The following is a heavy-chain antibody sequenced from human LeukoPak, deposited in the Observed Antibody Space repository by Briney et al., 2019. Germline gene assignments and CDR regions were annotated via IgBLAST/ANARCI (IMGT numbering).Heavy chain of an antibody. CDR2: ISGSGRDT. V-gene: IGHV3-23*01. CDR3: VKDTGSFYNFENWFDP. CDR1: GLTLSIYA. J-gene: IGHJ5*02. D-gene: IGHD3-10*01. Sequence: GGSLRLSCSASGLTLSIYAMGWVRQAPGKGLQWVAGISGSGRDTYSAESVKGRFTNSRDNVNNTVFLQMNSLRAEDTAIYYCVKDTGSFYNFENWFDPWGQGTVVTVSP.